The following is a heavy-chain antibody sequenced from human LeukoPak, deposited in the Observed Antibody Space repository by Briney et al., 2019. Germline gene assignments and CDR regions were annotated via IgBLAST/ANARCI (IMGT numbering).Heavy chain of an antibody. CDR1: GFRFSSSE. J-gene: IGHJ4*02. CDR2: ISSSGSTI. CDR3: ARDVHSSSWLDY. D-gene: IGHD6-13*01. V-gene: IGHV3-48*03. Sequence: GGSLRLSCAASGFRFSSSEMDWVRQAPGKRLEWVSYISSSGSTIYYADSVKGRFTISRDNAKNSLYLQMNSLRAEDTAVYYCARDVHSSSWLDYWGQGTLVTVSS.